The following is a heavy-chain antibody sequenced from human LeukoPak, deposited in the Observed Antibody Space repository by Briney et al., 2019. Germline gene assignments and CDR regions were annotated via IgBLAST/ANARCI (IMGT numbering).Heavy chain of an antibody. CDR1: GYTFTSYG. D-gene: IGHD1-1*01. CDR2: ISAYNGNT. V-gene: IGHV1-18*01. J-gene: IGHJ4*02. Sequence: ASVKVSCKASGYTFTSYGISWVRQAPGQGLEWMGWISAYNGNTNYAQKLQGRVTITTDTSTSTAQMELRSLRSDDTAVYYCARDPRLEPCDYWGQGTLVTVSS. CDR3: ARDPRLEPCDY.